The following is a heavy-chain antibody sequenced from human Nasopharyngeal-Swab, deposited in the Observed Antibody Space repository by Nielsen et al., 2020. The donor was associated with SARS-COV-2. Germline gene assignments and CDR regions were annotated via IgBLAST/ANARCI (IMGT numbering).Heavy chain of an antibody. CDR1: GFSVSSNY. CDR3: ARVGSSSWYFDY. D-gene: IGHD6-13*01. Sequence: GGSLRLSCAASGFSVSSNYMSWVRQAPGKGLDWVSVIYSGGSIYYADSVKGRFTISRDNAKNSLYLQMNSLRAEDTAVYYCARVGSSSWYFDYWGQGTLVTVSS. CDR2: IYSGGSI. J-gene: IGHJ4*02. V-gene: IGHV3-66*01.